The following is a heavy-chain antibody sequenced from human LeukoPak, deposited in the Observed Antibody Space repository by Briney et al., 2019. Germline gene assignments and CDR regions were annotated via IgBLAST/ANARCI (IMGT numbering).Heavy chain of an antibody. CDR1: GFTFTNYA. V-gene: IGHV3-30-3*01. CDR3: ARDGELPADY. Sequence: GGSLRLSCAASGFTFTNYALHWVRQAPGKGLEWVAVISYDGTNKYYADSVKGRFTISRDNSKNTLYLQMNSLRAEDTAVYYCARDGELPADYWGQGTLVTVSS. D-gene: IGHD1-26*01. CDR2: ISYDGTNK. J-gene: IGHJ4*02.